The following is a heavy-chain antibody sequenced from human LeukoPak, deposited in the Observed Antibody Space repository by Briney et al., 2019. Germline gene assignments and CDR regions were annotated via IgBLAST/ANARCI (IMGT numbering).Heavy chain of an antibody. V-gene: IGHV4-61*01. J-gene: IGHJ3*02. CDR2: IYYSGGT. CDR3: ASYHYSNDAFDI. Sequence: SETLSLTCTVSGGSVSSGSYYWSWIRQPPGKGLEWIGYIYYSGGTNYNPSLKSRVTISVDTSKNQFSLKLSSVTAADTAVYYCASYHYSNDAFDIWGQGTMVTVSS. CDR1: GGSVSSGSYY. D-gene: IGHD2-15*01.